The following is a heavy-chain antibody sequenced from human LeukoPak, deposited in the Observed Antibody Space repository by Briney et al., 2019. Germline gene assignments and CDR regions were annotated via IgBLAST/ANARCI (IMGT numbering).Heavy chain of an antibody. J-gene: IGHJ5*02. V-gene: IGHV1-69*05. CDR1: GGTFSSYA. Sequence: AASVKVSCKASGGTFSSYAISWVRQAPGQGLEWMGRIIPIFGTANYAQKFQGRVTITTDESTSTAYMELSSLRSEDTAVYCCARDCSGGSCYEPYWFDPWGQGTLVTVSS. D-gene: IGHD2-15*01. CDR2: IIPIFGTA. CDR3: ARDCSGGSCYEPYWFDP.